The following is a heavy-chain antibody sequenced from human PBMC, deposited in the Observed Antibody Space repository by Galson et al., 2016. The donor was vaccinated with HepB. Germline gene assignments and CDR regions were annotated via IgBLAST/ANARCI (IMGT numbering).Heavy chain of an antibody. CDR1: GFASRTHG. CDR3: ATSTWETTGFDY. CDR2: ISYDGNNK. D-gene: IGHD4-17*01. J-gene: IGHJ4*02. Sequence: SLRLSCAASGFASRTHGMPWIRQAPGKGLEWVSIISYDGNNKFFIDSVRGRFTISRDNSKNTVYLQMNSLRAADTAVYYCATSTWETTGFDYWGQGTLVTVS. V-gene: IGHV3-30*03.